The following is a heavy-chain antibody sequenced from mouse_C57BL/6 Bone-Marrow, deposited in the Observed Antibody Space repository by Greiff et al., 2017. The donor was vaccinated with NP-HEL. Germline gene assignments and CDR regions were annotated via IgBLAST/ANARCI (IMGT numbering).Heavy chain of an antibody. CDR2: INPSTGGN. Sequence: EVQLQQSGPELVKPGASVKISCKASGYSFTGYYMNWVKQSPEKSLEWIGEINPSTGGNTYNQKLKAKATLTVDKSSSPAYMQLKSLTSEDSAVYFCAYSNYVGFDYWGQGTTLTVSS. CDR1: GYSFTGYY. CDR3: AYSNYVGFDY. V-gene: IGHV1-42*01. D-gene: IGHD2-5*01. J-gene: IGHJ2*01.